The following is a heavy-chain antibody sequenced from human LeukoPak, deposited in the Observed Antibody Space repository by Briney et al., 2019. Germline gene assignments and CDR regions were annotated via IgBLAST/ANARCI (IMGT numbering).Heavy chain of an antibody. V-gene: IGHV3-30-3*01. Sequence: PGGSLRLSCAASGFTFSTYAMHWVRQAPGKGLEWVAVISYDGSNKYYADSVKGRFTISRDNSKNTLYLQMNSLRPEDTAVYYCSRDEASCSSTSCYLGMLDIWGQGTMVTVSS. CDR3: SRDEASCSSTSCYLGMLDI. D-gene: IGHD2-2*01. CDR2: ISYDGSNK. CDR1: GFTFSTYA. J-gene: IGHJ3*02.